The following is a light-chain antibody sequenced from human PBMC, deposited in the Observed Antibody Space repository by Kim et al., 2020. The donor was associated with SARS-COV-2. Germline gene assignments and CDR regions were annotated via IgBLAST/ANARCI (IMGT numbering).Light chain of an antibody. CDR1: SSDVGGYNY. V-gene: IGLV2-11*03. CDR2: DVN. CDR3: CSYAGGYTQVA. Sequence: QSVTISCPGTSSDVGGYNYVSWYQQFPGNAPRLMIYDVNKRPSGVPDRFSASKSGNTASLTISGLQADDEADYYCCSYAGGYTQVAFGGGTKVTVL. J-gene: IGLJ2*01.